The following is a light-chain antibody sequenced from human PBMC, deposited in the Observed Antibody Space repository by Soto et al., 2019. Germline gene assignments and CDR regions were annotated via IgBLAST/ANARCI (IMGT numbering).Light chain of an antibody. Sequence: EIVMTQSPATLSVSAGERATLSCRASQSVSRSLAWYPQKPGQAPRLLIYVASTRATGIPARFSGSGSGTECTLTISSLQSEDFAVYYCQQYNNWPPRACGQGTKVEIK. CDR1: QSVSRS. J-gene: IGKJ1*01. V-gene: IGKV3-15*01. CDR3: QQYNNWPPRA. CDR2: VAS.